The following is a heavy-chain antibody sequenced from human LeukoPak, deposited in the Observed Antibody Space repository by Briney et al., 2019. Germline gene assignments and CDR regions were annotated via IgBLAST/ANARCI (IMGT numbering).Heavy chain of an antibody. CDR3: ALDREYQLPRDDY. CDR1: GSTFSSYA. V-gene: IGHV3-23*01. CDR2: ISGSGGST. Sequence: PGGSLRLSCAASGSTFSSYAMSWVRQAPGKGLEWVSAISGSGGSTYYADSVKGRFTISRDNSKNTLYLQMNSLRAEDTAVYYCALDREYQLPRDDYWGQGTLVTVSS. J-gene: IGHJ4*02. D-gene: IGHD2-2*01.